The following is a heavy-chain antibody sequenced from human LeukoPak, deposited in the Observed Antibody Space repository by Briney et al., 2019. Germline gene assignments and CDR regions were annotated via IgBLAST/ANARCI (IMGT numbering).Heavy chain of an antibody. CDR3: AKAPVTSCRGAYCYPFDS. CDR1: GFTFSSYA. Sequence: GGSLRLSCAASGFTFSSYAMSWVRQAPGKGLEWVSGLSGSGGRTYYADSVRGRFTISRDNSKNTLYLQMNSLRAEDAAVYFCAKAPVTSCRGAYCYPFDSWGQGTLVTVSS. J-gene: IGHJ4*02. CDR2: LSGSGGRT. D-gene: IGHD2-21*01. V-gene: IGHV3-23*01.